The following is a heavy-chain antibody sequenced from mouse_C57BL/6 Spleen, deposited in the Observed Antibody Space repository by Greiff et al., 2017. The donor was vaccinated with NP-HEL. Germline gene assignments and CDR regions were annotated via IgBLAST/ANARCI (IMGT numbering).Heavy chain of an antibody. V-gene: IGHV5-9-1*02. J-gene: IGHJ1*03. CDR1: GFTFSSYA. CDR3: TRGTTVVDWYFDV. CDR2: ISSGGDYI. Sequence: EVQLQQSGEGLVKPGGSLKLSCAASGFTFSSYAMSWVRQTPEKRLEWVAYISSGGDYIYYADTVKGRFTISRDNARNTLYLQMSSLKSEDTAMYYCTRGTTVVDWYFDVWGTGTTVTVSS. D-gene: IGHD1-1*01.